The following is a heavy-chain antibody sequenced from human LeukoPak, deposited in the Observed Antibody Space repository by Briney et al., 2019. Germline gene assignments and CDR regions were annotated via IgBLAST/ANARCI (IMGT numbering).Heavy chain of an antibody. D-gene: IGHD6-19*01. CDR2: IKQDGSEK. V-gene: IGHV3-7*01. CDR1: GFTFGSYW. Sequence: GGSLRLSCAPSGFTFGSYWMSWAPKPPGEGLGWWANIKQDGSEKYYVDSVKGRFTISRDNAKNSLYLQMNSLRAEDTAVYYCARVPNSSGWTFDYWGQGTLVTVSS. CDR3: ARVPNSSGWTFDY. J-gene: IGHJ4*02.